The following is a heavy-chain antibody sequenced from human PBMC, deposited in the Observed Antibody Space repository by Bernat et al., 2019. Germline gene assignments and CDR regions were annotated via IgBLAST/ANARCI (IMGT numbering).Heavy chain of an antibody. J-gene: IGHJ5*02. CDR3: ARPVAVAGTENWLDP. V-gene: IGHV3-11*06. CDR2: ISSSSSYT. D-gene: IGHD6-19*01. Sequence: QVQLVESGGGLVKPGGSLRLSCAASGFTFSDYYMSWIRQAPGKGLEWVSYISSSSSYTNYADSVKGRFTISRDNAKNSLYLQMNSLRAEDTAVDYCARPVAVAGTENWLDPWGKGTLVTVSS. CDR1: GFTFSDYY.